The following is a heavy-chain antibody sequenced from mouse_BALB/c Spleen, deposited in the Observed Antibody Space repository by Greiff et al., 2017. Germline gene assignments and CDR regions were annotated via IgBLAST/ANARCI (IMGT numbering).Heavy chain of an antibody. V-gene: IGHV1-7*01. D-gene: IGHD2-12*01. Sequence: QVQLKESGAELAKPGASVKMSCKASGYTFTSYWMHWVKQRPGQGLEWIGYINPSTGYTEYNQKFKDKATLTADKSSSTAYMQLSSLTSEDSAVYYCASLYYYNYAMDYWGQGTSVTVSS. CDR2: INPSTGYT. J-gene: IGHJ4*01. CDR1: GYTFTSYW. CDR3: ASLYYYNYAMDY.